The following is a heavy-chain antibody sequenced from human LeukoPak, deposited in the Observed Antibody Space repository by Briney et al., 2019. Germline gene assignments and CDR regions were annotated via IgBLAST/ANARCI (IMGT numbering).Heavy chain of an antibody. CDR3: ARDATYCTNGVCYYYYGMDV. V-gene: IGHV1-2*02. CDR2: INPNSGGT. Sequence: ASVKVSCKASGYTFTGYYMHWVRQAPGQVLEWMGWINPNSGGTNYAQKFQGRVTMTRDTSISTACMELSRLRSDDTAVYYCARDATYCTNGVCYYYYGMDVWGQGTTVTVSS. D-gene: IGHD2-8*01. CDR1: GYTFTGYY. J-gene: IGHJ6*02.